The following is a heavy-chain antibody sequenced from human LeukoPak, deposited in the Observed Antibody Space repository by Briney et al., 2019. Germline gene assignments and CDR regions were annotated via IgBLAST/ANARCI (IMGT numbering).Heavy chain of an antibody. V-gene: IGHV3-7*04. CDR1: GFTFSRFW. CDR3: ARDGTYTDYDPDFDI. J-gene: IGHJ4*02. D-gene: IGHD5-12*01. CDR2: KKHDGSEE. Sequence: PGGSLRLSCAASGFTFSRFWMSWVRQARGKGLEWVANKKHDGSEEYYVDSVKGRFTISRDNAKNSLYLQMNSLRAEDTAVFYCARDGTYTDYDPDFDIWGQGTLVTVSS.